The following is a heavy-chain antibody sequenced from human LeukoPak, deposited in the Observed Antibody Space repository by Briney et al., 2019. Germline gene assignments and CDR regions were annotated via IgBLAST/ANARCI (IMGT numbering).Heavy chain of an antibody. D-gene: IGHD6-13*01. CDR1: GGSISSYY. CDR3: ARDGGYPLGAFDI. CDR2: IYYSAST. J-gene: IGHJ3*02. V-gene: IGHV4-59*01. Sequence: SETLSLTCTVSGGSISSYYWSWIRQPPGKGLEWIGHIYYSASTNYNPSLKSRATISLDTSKNQFPLKLSSVTAADTAVYYCARDGGYPLGAFDIWGQGTMVTVSS.